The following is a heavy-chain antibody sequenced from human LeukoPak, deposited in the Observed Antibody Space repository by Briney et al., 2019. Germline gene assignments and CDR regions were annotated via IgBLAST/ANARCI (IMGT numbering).Heavy chain of an antibody. D-gene: IGHD2-8*02. J-gene: IGHJ4*02. Sequence: GGSLRLSCAASGFTFTNYAMSWVRQTPGKGLEWVSATIGSRPDTYHADSVKDRFTVSRDNSRNTLYLQMNNLRIEDSAVYYCTKAPLMSCTGAFCYPFDSWGQGVLVTVSS. CDR2: TIGSRPDT. CDR3: TKAPLMSCTGAFCYPFDS. V-gene: IGHV3-23*01. CDR1: GFTFTNYA.